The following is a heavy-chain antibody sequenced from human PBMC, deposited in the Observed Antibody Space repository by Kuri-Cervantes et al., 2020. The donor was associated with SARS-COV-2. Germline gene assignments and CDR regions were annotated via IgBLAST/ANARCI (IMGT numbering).Heavy chain of an antibody. J-gene: IGHJ5*01. CDR3: ARDRYSGSYVRRWFDY. CDR1: GFTFSSYW. CDR2: IKQDGSEK. Sequence: GESLKISCAASGFTFSSYWMSWVRQAPGKGLEWVANIKQDGSEKYYVDSVKGRFTISRDNAKNSLYLQMNSLRAEDTAAYYCARDRYSGSYVRRWFDYWGQGTLVTVSS. D-gene: IGHD1-26*01. V-gene: IGHV3-7*01.